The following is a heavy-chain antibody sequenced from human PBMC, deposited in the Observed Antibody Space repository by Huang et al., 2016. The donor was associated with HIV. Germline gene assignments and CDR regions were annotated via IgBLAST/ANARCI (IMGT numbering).Heavy chain of an antibody. V-gene: IGHV3-30*18. CDR2: ISYDGRKK. Sequence: QVQLVESGGGVVEPGRSLRVSCAASGFSFSDSGMHWVRQAPGKGLEWVAVISYDGRKKFYADSVKGRFTISRDNAKNTVYLQMNSLRAGDTAVYYCAKDRRAYYYGSGIEYWGQGARVTVSS. CDR3: AKDRRAYYYGSGIEY. D-gene: IGHD3-10*01. CDR1: GFSFSDSG. J-gene: IGHJ4*02.